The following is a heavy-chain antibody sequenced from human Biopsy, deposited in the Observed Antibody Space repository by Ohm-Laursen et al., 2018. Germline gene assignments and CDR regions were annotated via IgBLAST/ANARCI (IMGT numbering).Heavy chain of an antibody. CDR2: ISRSSGTI. Sequence: SLRLSCAASGFRFDDYAMQWVRQAPGKGLEWVSGISRSSGTIGYADSVKGRFTVSRDNAKNSLFLQMNSLRVEDTALYYCVKSAYSSGFWEASDYWGQGTLVTVSS. D-gene: IGHD6-19*01. J-gene: IGHJ4*02. CDR1: GFRFDDYA. CDR3: VKSAYSSGFWEASDY. V-gene: IGHV3-9*01.